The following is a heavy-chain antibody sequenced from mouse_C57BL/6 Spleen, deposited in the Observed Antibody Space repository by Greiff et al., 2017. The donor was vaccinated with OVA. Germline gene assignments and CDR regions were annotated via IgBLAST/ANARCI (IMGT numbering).Heavy chain of an antibody. CDR1: GFTFSDAW. J-gene: IGHJ2*01. CDR3: TRGGSSGYFDY. Sequence: DVMLVESGGGLVQPGGSMKLSCAASGFTFSDAWMDWVRQSPEKGLEWVAEIRNKANNHATYYAESVKGRFTISRDDSKSSVYLQMNSLRAEDTGIYYCTRGGSSGYFDYWGQGTTLTVSS. V-gene: IGHV6-6*01. CDR2: IRNKANNHAT. D-gene: IGHD3-2*02.